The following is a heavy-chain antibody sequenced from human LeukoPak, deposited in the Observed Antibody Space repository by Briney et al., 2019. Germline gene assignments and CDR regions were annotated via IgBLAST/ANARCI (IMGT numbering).Heavy chain of an antibody. CDR2: IYPGDSDT. V-gene: IGHV5-51*01. D-gene: IGHD3-10*01. CDR1: GYSFTSYW. CDR3: ARLWFGELLAAPFDY. Sequence: GESLKISCKGSGYSFTSYWIGWVRQMPGKGLEWMGIIYPGDSDTRYSPSFQGQVTISADKSISTAYLQWSSLKASDTAMYYCARLWFGELLAAPFDYWGQGTLVTVSS. J-gene: IGHJ4*02.